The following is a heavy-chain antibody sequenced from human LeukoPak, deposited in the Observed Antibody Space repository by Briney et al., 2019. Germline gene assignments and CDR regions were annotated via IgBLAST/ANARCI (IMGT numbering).Heavy chain of an antibody. CDR3: ARDGASGITYDFWSGYYTGDFDY. D-gene: IGHD3-3*01. J-gene: IGHJ4*02. CDR1: GDSVSSNSAS. Sequence: SQTLSLTCAISGDSVSSNSASWNWIRQSPSRGLEWLGRTYYRSKWYNDYATSVKNRINIKPDISKNQFSLQLNSLTPEDTAVYYCARDGASGITYDFWSGYYTGDFDYWGQGTLVTVSS. V-gene: IGHV6-1*01. CDR2: TYYRSKWYN.